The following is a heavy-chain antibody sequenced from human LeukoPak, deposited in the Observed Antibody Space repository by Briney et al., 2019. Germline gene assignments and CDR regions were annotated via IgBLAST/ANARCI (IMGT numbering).Heavy chain of an antibody. D-gene: IGHD3-10*01. CDR3: ARELFGAFDF. Sequence: ASVKVSCKPYGYTFNTYGITWVRQAPGQGLEWMGWISPYNGNTNYAQKFQGRVTMTTDTSTSTAYMELRSLRSDDTAVYYCARELFGAFDFWGQGTMVTVSS. J-gene: IGHJ3*01. CDR2: ISPYNGNT. CDR1: GYTFNTYG. V-gene: IGHV1-18*01.